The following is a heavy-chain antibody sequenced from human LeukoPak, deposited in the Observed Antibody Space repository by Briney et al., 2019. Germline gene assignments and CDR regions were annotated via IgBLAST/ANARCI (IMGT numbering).Heavy chain of an antibody. D-gene: IGHD6-25*01. CDR3: ASQAAQGP. V-gene: IGHV1-2*06. J-gene: IGHJ5*02. CDR1: GYTFTDSY. CDR2: INPNSGDP. Sequence: GASVKVSCKTSGYTFTDSYIHWVRQAPGQGLEWMGRINPNSGDPNYPQKFQGRVTMTRDTSISTAYMELSRLRSDDTAVYYCASQAAQGPWGQGTLVTVSS.